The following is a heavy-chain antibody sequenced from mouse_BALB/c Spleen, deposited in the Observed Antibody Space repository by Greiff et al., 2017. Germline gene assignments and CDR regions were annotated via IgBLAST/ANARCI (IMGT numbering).Heavy chain of an antibody. V-gene: IGHV1S29*02. Sequence: EVQLLESGPELVKPGASVKISCKASGYTFTDYNMHWVKQSHGKSLEWIGYIYPYNGGTGYNQKFKSKATLTVDNSSSTAYMELRSLTSEDSAVYYCARHITTYFDYWGQGTTLTVSS. CDR3: ARHITTYFDY. CDR1: GYTFTDYN. J-gene: IGHJ2*01. D-gene: IGHD1-2*01. CDR2: IYPYNGGT.